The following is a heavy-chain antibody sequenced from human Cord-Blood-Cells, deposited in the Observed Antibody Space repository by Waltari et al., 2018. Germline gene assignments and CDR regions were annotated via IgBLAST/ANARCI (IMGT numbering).Heavy chain of an antibody. CDR1: GLTCSGSA. V-gene: IGHV3-73*02. CDR3: TSAASFDY. Sequence: EVQLVESGGGLVQPGGALIHYCAASGLTCSGSAMSWVRQAFGRGLEWVGRIRSKANSYATAYAASVKGRFTISRDDSKNTAYLQMNSLKTEDTAVYYCTSAASFDYWGQGTLVTVSS. J-gene: IGHJ4*02. CDR2: IRSKANSYAT.